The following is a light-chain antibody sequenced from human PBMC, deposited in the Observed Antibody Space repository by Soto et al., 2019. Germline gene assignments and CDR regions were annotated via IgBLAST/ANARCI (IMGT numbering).Light chain of an antibody. CDR2: WAS. CDR3: QQYYSFPFT. J-gene: IGKJ2*01. CDR1: QSLLYDANNKNY. Sequence: DIVMTQSPDSLSLSLGERATINCKSSQSLLYDANNKNYFAWYQKKPGQSPTLLFYWASSRESGVPDRFRGSGSGTDFTLTISSLQAEDVAVYYCQQYYSFPFTFGQGTKLEIK. V-gene: IGKV4-1*01.